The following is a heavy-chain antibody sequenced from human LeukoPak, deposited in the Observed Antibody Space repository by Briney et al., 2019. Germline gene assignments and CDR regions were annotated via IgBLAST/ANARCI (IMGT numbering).Heavy chain of an antibody. Sequence: GGSLRLSCAASGFTFSSYSMNWVRQAPGKGLEWVSSIRSGSSYIYYADSVKGRFTISRDNAKNSLYLQMNSLRAEDTAVYYCARDGYNSGGYWFEPWGQGTLVTVSS. V-gene: IGHV3-21*06. CDR2: IRSGSSYI. CDR1: GFTFSSYS. CDR3: ARDGYNSGGYWFEP. J-gene: IGHJ5*02. D-gene: IGHD5-24*01.